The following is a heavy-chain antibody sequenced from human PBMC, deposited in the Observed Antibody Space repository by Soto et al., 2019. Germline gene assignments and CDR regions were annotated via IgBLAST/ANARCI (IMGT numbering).Heavy chain of an antibody. CDR1: GFPFSSSG. V-gene: IGHV3-23*01. CDR2: ISASGGST. CDR3: AKPAPLGAGTTRYFDY. J-gene: IGHJ4*02. D-gene: IGHD1-7*01. Sequence: EVQLLESGGDLVQPGGSLRLSCAASGFPFSSSGMSWVRQAPGKGLEWVSAISASGGSTYYADSVKGRCTISRDNSKNTLYLQMNSLRAEDTAIYYCAKPAPLGAGTTRYFDYWGQGALVTVSS.